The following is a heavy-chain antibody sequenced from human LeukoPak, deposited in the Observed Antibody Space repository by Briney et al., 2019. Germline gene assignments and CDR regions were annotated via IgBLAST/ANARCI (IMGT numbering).Heavy chain of an antibody. CDR2: IIPVFVTA. Sequence: SVKVSCKASGCTFTSYAISWVRQAPRQGLEWLGVIIPVFVTANYAKKFQGRVTITTDEYTSTAYTELSRLSSEDTAVYYCAREVGYYGSGSYSTDFDLWGQGTLVTVSS. CDR3: AREVGYYGSGSYSTDFDL. D-gene: IGHD3-10*01. CDR1: GCTFTSYA. V-gene: IGHV1-69*05. J-gene: IGHJ5*02.